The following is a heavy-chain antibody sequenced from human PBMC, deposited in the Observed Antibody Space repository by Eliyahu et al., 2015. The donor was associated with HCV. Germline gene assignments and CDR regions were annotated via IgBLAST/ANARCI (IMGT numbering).Heavy chain of an antibody. CDR1: GYTFTSYG. CDR2: ISAYNGNT. Sequence: QVQLVQSGAEVKKSGAXVKVSCKASGYTFTSYGISWVRQAPGQGLEWMGWISAYNGNTNYAQKLQGRVTMTTDTSTSTAYMELRSLRSDDTAVYYCAVNYYDSSGYYYFDYWGQGTLVTVSS. D-gene: IGHD3-22*01. V-gene: IGHV1-18*01. CDR3: AVNYYDSSGYYYFDY. J-gene: IGHJ4*02.